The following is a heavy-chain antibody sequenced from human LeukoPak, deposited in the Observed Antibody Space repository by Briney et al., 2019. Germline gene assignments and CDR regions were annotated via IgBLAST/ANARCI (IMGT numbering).Heavy chain of an antibody. CDR2: IYTSGST. V-gene: IGHV4-61*02. CDR3: ARALPGAFDI. CDR1: GGSISSGSYY. Sequence: PSETLSLTCTVSGGSISSGSYYWSWIRQPAGKGLEWIGRIYTSGSTNYNPSLKSRVTISVDTSKNQFSLKLSSVTAADTAVYYCARALPGAFDIWGQGTMVTVSS. J-gene: IGHJ3*02. D-gene: IGHD2-15*01.